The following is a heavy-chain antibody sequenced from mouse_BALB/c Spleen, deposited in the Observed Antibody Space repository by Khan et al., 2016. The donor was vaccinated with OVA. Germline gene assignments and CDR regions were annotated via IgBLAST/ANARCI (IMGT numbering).Heavy chain of an antibody. CDR2: ISDGGSYT. CDR3: ARGFYGGPFTY. D-gene: IGHD1-1*02. V-gene: IGHV5-4*02. Sequence: EVQLQESGGGLVKPGGSLKLSCAASGFTFSDYYMYWVRQTPEKRLEWVATISDGGSYTYYPDSVKGRFTISRDDVKNNLYLQMSSLKSEDTAMYYCARGFYGGPFTYWRQGTLVTVAA. J-gene: IGHJ3*01. CDR1: GFTFSDYY.